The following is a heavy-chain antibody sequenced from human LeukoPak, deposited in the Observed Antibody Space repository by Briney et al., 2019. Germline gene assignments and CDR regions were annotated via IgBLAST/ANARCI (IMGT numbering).Heavy chain of an antibody. CDR1: GGSISSGSYY. V-gene: IGHV4-61*02. CDR3: ARVRFPRDGYNLPYYFDY. Sequence: SETLSLTCTVSGGSISSGSYYWSWIRQPAGKGLEWIGRIYTSGSTNYNPSLKSRVTISVDASKNQFSLKLSSVTAADTAVYYCARVRFPRDGYNLPYYFDYWGQGTLVTVSS. CDR2: IYTSGST. J-gene: IGHJ4*02. D-gene: IGHD5-24*01.